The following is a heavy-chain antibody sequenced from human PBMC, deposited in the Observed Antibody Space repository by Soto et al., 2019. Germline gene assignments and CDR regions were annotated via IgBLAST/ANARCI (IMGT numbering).Heavy chain of an antibody. CDR3: ARVSRPPDIAVAGVFDY. D-gene: IGHD6-19*01. CDR2: IYYSGST. Sequence: PSETLSLTCAVSGGSLSGYYWSWIRRPPGKGLEWIGYIYYSGSTNYNPSLKSRVTISVDTSKNQFSLKLSSVTAADTAVYYCARVSRPPDIAVAGVFDYWGQGTLGPVSS. V-gene: IGHV4-59*01. J-gene: IGHJ4*02. CDR1: GGSLSGYY.